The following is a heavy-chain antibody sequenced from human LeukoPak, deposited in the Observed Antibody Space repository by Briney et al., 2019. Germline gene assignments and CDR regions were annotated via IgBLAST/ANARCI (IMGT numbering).Heavy chain of an antibody. CDR1: GYSISSGYY. Sequence: SETLSLTCAVSGYSISSGYYWGWIRQPPGKGLEWIGSIYHSGSTYYNPSLKSRVTISVDTSKNQFSLKLSSVTAADTAVYYCARQEGSGSYYGISDAFDIWGQGAMVTVSS. CDR3: ARQEGSGSYYGISDAFDI. D-gene: IGHD1-26*01. CDR2: IYHSGST. V-gene: IGHV4-38-2*01. J-gene: IGHJ3*02.